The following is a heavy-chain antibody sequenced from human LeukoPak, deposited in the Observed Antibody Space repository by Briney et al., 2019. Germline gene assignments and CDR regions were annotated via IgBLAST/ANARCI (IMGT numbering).Heavy chain of an antibody. CDR2: IYYTGST. CDR1: GGSISSNY. CDR3: ARSSCSGGSCYWY. J-gene: IGHJ4*02. D-gene: IGHD2-15*01. V-gene: IGHV4-59*01. Sequence: PSETLSLTCTVSGGSISSNYWSWIRQPPGKGLEWIGFIYYTGSTNYNPSLKSRATISVDTSKTQFPLKLSSVTAADTAVYYCARSSCSGGSCYWYWGQGTLVTVSS.